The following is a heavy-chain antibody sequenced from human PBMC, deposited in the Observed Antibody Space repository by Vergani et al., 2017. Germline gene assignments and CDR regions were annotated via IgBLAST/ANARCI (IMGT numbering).Heavy chain of an antibody. CDR3: ASQWGTMAFDY. V-gene: IGHV4-59*01. CDR1: GGSISSYY. J-gene: IGHJ4*02. CDR2: IYYSGST. D-gene: IGHD3-10*01. Sequence: QVQLQESGPGLVKPSKTLSLTCTVSGGSISSYYWSWIRQPPGKGLEWIGYIYYSGSTNYNPSLKSRVTISVDTSKNQFSLKLSSVTAADTAVYYCASQWGTMAFDYWGQGTLVTVSS.